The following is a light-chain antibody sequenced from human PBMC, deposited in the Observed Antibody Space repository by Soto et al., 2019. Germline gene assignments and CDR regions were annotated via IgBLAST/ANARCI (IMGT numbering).Light chain of an antibody. J-gene: IGKJ1*01. CDR3: QQYNTYSWT. V-gene: IGKV1-5*03. CDR1: QSIRNW. CDR2: KAS. Sequence: DIQMTQSPSTLSASVGDRVTITCRANQSIRNWLAWYQQKPGKAPKLLIYKASTLESGVPSRFSGSGSGTEFTPTISSLQPDDFATYYCQQYNTYSWTFGQGTKVEIK.